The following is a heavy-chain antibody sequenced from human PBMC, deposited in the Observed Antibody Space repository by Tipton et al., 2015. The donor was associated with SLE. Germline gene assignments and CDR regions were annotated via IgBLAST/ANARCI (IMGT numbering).Heavy chain of an antibody. CDR2: TRNKANSYTT. D-gene: IGHD2-2*01. J-gene: IGHJ4*02. CDR1: GFTFSDHY. V-gene: IGHV3-72*01. Sequence: SLRLSCAASGFTFSDHYMDWVRQAPGKGLEWVGRTRNKANSYTTEYAASVKGRFTISRDDSKNSLYLQMNSLKTEDTAVYYCARGSTGSARDYWGQGALVTVSS. CDR3: ARGSTGSARDY.